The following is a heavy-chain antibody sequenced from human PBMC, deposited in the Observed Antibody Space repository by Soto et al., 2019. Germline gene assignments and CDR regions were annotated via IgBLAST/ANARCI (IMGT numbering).Heavy chain of an antibody. V-gene: IGHV3-9*01. CDR1: GFTFDDYA. D-gene: IGHD6-6*01. CDR2: ISWNSGSI. J-gene: IGHJ3*02. CDR3: AKDRRSSGNDAFDI. Sequence: PGGSLRLSCAASGFTFDDYAMHWVRQAPGKGLEWVSGISWNSGSIGYADSVKGRFTISRDNAKNSLYLQMNSLRAEDTALYYCAKDRRSSGNDAFDIWGQGTMVTVSS.